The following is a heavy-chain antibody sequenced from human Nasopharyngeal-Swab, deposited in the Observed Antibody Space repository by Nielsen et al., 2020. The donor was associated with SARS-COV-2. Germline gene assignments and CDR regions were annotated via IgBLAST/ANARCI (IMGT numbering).Heavy chain of an antibody. J-gene: IGHJ4*02. CDR3: VRVRALRLAYFDQ. CDR1: GGSISNYY. Sequence: SETLSLTCTVSGGSISNYYWSWIRQPPGKRLEWIGYIYNSGRTTDYNPSLKSRVTISLDTSKNQFSLKLSSVTAADTAVYYCVRVRALRLAYFDQWGQGTLVTVSS. V-gene: IGHV4-59*01. D-gene: IGHD4-11*01. CDR2: IYNSGRTT.